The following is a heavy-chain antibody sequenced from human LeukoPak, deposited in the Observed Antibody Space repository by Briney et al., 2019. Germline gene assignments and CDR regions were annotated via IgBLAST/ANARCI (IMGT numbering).Heavy chain of an antibody. J-gene: IGHJ6*04. CDR1: GFTFSSYS. D-gene: IGHD2-2*01. CDR3: ARDYYQLGEV. Sequence: PGGSLRLSCAASGFTFSSYSMNWVRQAPGKGLEWVSYISSRSATIYYADSVKGRFTISRDNAKNSLYLQMNSLRAEDTAVYYCARDYYQLGEVWGKGTTVTISS. CDR2: ISSRSATI. V-gene: IGHV3-48*01.